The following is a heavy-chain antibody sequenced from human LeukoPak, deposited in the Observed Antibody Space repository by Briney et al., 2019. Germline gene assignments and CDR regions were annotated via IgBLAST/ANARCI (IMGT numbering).Heavy chain of an antibody. CDR1: GGSISSGGYY. Sequence: PSETLSLTCTVSGGSISSGGYYWSWIRQPPGKGLEWIGYIYHSGSTYYNPSLKSRLTISIDTSKNQLSLKMSSVTAADTAIYYCARAETNYYGSGSSSWFDPWGQGTLVTVSS. V-gene: IGHV4-30-2*01. CDR3: ARAETNYYGSGSSSWFDP. D-gene: IGHD3-10*01. J-gene: IGHJ5*02. CDR2: IYHSGST.